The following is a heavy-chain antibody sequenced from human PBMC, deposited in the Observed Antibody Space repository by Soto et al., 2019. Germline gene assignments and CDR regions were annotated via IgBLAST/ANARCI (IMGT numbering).Heavy chain of an antibody. V-gene: IGHV1-24*01. Sequence: ASVKVSCKGSGYTLTELSIHWVRQAPGTGLEWMGGFDPEDGETIYAQKFQGRVTMTEDTSTDTAYMELSSLRSEDTAVYYCATAKSSTVTTRGWWFDPWGQGTLVTVSS. CDR2: FDPEDGET. D-gene: IGHD4-17*01. J-gene: IGHJ5*02. CDR1: GYTLTELS. CDR3: ATAKSSTVTTRGWWFDP.